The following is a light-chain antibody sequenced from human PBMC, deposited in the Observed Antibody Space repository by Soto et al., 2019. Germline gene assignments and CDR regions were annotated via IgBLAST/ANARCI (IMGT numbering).Light chain of an antibody. Sequence: AIQMTQSPSSLSASVGDRVTITCRASKGIRNDLGWYQQKPGKAPKLLMYAASSLQSGVPLRFSGSGSGKDLAAAIRSLQPEDFATYYCLPDYNYPRTFAQGTKVEIK. CDR3: LPDYNYPRT. CDR2: AAS. V-gene: IGKV1-6*01. CDR1: KGIRND. J-gene: IGKJ1*01.